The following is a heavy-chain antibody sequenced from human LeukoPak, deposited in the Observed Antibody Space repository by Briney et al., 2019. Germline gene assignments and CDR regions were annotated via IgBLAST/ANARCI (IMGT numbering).Heavy chain of an antibody. Sequence: GGSLRLSCPGSGFTFGDYAMNWVRQAPGKGLEWVGFIRSKAYGGTPEYAASVKGRFTISRDDSKSIAYLQMNSLKTEDTAVYYCTRVIVATKDYWGQGTLVTVSS. CDR3: TRVIVATKDY. CDR2: IRSKAYGGTP. D-gene: IGHD5-12*01. V-gene: IGHV3-49*04. CDR1: GFTFGDYA. J-gene: IGHJ4*02.